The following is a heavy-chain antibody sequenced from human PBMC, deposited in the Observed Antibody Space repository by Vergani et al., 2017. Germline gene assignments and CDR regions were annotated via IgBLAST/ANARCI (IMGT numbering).Heavy chain of an antibody. V-gene: IGHV3-33*01. Sequence: QVQLVESGGGVVQPGRSLRLSCAASGFIFSNYGMHWVRQAPGKGLEWVAVIWYDESNKYYADSVKGRFNIYRDNSKNTLYLQMDSLRAEDTAVYYCVMVAGYGEYYFDYWGQGTLVTVSS. CDR1: GFIFSNYG. CDR3: VMVAGYGEYYFDY. D-gene: IGHD4-17*01. J-gene: IGHJ4*02. CDR2: IWYDESNK.